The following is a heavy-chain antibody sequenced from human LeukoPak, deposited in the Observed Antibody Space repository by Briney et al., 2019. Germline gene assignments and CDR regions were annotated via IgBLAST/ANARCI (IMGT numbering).Heavy chain of an antibody. V-gene: IGHV3-15*01. J-gene: IGHJ4*02. D-gene: IGHD1-26*01. CDR2: IKSKTDGGTT. Sequence: GGSLRLSCAASGFTFSDYYMSWIRQAPGKGLEWVGRIKSKTDGGTTDYAAPVKGRFTISRDDSKNTLYLQMNSLKTEDTAVYYCTSLVGANYWGQGTLVTVSS. CDR3: TSLVGANY. CDR1: GFTFSDYY.